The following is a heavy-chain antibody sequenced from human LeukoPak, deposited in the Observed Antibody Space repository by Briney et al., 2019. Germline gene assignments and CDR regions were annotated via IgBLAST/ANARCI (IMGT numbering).Heavy chain of an antibody. CDR2: ISGSGSVS. D-gene: IGHD3-10*01. V-gene: IGHV3-48*02. J-gene: IGHJ3*02. CDR3: ARDGGFGFLAAFDI. CDR1: GFTFSNYW. Sequence: GGSLGLSCAASGFTFSNYWMNWVRQAPGKGLEWISYISGSGSVSYYEDSVKGRFTISRDNAKNSLYLQMNSLRDEDTALYYCARDGGFGFLAAFDIWGQGTMVTVSS.